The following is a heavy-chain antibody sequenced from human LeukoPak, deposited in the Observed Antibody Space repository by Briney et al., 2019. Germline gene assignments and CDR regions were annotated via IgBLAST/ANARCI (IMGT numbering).Heavy chain of an antibody. V-gene: IGHV3-23*01. CDR2: ISGSGGST. CDR3: AKHPNKQLVPPYYYYYYYMDV. Sequence: GGSLRLACADSGFTFSSYAMSWVGQAPGKGLEGVAAISGSGGSTYYADSVKGRFTISRDNSKNTLYLQMNSLRAEDTAVYYCAKHPNKQLVPPYYYYYYYMDVWGKGTTVTVSS. CDR1: GFTFSSYA. J-gene: IGHJ6*03. D-gene: IGHD6-6*01.